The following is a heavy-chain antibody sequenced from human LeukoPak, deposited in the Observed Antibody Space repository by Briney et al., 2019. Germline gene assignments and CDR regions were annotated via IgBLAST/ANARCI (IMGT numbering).Heavy chain of an antibody. CDR3: ARDPSNSVGNRIYFDF. J-gene: IGHJ4*02. Sequence: ASVKVSCKASGYTFRSHGISWVRQAPGQGLEWMGWISCYDGTTKYAQKFQGRVTLTTDTSTRTAYMELRNLRSDDTAVYYCARDPSNSVGNRIYFDFWGQGTRVTVS. D-gene: IGHD5/OR15-5a*01. V-gene: IGHV1-18*01. CDR1: GYTFRSHG. CDR2: ISCYDGTT.